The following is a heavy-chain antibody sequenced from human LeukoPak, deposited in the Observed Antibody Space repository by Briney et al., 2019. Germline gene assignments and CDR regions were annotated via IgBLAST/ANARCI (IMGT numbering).Heavy chain of an antibody. CDR3: ARVGVKIGRYGSGSYYDY. Sequence: ASVKVSCKASGYTFTSYYMHWVRQAPGQGLEWMGIINPSGGSTSYAQKFQGRVTMTRDMSTSTVYMELSSLRSEDTAVYYCARVGVKIGRYGSGSYYDYWGQGTLVTVSS. D-gene: IGHD3-10*01. CDR1: GYTFTSYY. J-gene: IGHJ4*02. CDR2: INPSGGST. V-gene: IGHV1-46*01.